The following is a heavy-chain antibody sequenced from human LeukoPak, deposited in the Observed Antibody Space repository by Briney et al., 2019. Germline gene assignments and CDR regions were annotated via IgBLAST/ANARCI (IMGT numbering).Heavy chain of an antibody. D-gene: IGHD2-2*02. CDR2: IYYSGST. CDR3: ARGTAVVPAAIDGFDY. J-gene: IGHJ4*02. V-gene: IGHV4-59*01. CDR1: GGSISSYY. Sequence: SETLSLTCTVSGGSISSYYWSWIRQPPGKGLEWIGYIYYSGSTNYNPSLKSRVTISVDTSKNQFSLKLSSVTAADTAVYYCARGTAVVPAAIDGFDYWGQGTLVTVSS.